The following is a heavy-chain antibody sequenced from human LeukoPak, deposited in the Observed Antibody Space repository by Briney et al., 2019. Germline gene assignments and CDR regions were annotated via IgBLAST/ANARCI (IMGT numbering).Heavy chain of an antibody. V-gene: IGHV3-48*03. CDR3: ARDSGYYDSSGYYRKRFDY. J-gene: IGHJ4*02. Sequence: GGSLRLSCAASGFAFSSYEMNWVRQAPGKGLEWVSYISSSGSTIYYADSVKGRFTISRDNAKNSLYLQMNSLRAEDTAVYYCARDSGYYDSSGYYRKRFDYWGQGTLVTVSS. D-gene: IGHD3-22*01. CDR1: GFAFSSYE. CDR2: ISSSGSTI.